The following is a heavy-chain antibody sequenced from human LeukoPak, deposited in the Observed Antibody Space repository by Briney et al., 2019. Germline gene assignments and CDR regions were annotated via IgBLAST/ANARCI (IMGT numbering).Heavy chain of an antibody. CDR3: AKGEYYYDSSGYGPFDY. CDR1: GFTFSSYG. CDR2: ISYDGSNK. Sequence: GGSLRLSCAASGFTFSSYGMHWVRQAPGKGLEWVAVISYDGSNKYYADSVKGRFTISRDNSKNTLYLQMNSLRAEDTAVYYCAKGEYYYDSSGYGPFDYWGQGTLVTVSS. J-gene: IGHJ4*02. V-gene: IGHV3-30*18. D-gene: IGHD3-22*01.